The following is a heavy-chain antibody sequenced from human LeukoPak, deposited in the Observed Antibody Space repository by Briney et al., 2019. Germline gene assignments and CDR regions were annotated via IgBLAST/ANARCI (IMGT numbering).Heavy chain of an antibody. J-gene: IGHJ4*02. D-gene: IGHD4-23*01. CDR2: INPSGGST. CDR1: GYTFTSYY. CDR3: AVVGRTRNLVVTPHPLRY. V-gene: IGHV1-46*01. Sequence: ASVKVSCKASGYTFTSYYMHWVRQAPGQGLEWMGIINPSGGSTSYAQKFQGRVTMTRDMSTSTVYMELSSLRSEDMAVYYCAVVGRTRNLVVTPHPLRYWGQGTLVTVSS.